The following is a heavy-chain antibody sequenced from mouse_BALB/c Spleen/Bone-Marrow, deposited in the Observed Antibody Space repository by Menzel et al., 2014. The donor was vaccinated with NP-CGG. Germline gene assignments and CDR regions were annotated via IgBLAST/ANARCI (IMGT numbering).Heavy chain of an antibody. Sequence: EVKLLQSGHALVRPSQSVSLSCNVSGYSITSGYSWHWMRQITGNKLGLKGSIQYSGSTNYNPSLKSRISITRDTSKNQFFLQLNSVTTEYTATYYFTKRQIHYYGFYFDYWGQGTPLTVSS. D-gene: IGHD1-2*01. J-gene: IGHJ2*01. CDR1: GYSITSGYS. V-gene: IGHV3-1*02. CDR3: TKRQIHYYGFYFDY. CDR2: IQYSGST.